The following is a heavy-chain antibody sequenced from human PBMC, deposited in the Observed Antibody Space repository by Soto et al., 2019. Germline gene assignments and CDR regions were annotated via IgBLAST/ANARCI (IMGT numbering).Heavy chain of an antibody. CDR1: GFTFSSYG. J-gene: IGHJ4*02. CDR2: TRNKANSYTT. Sequence: GGSLRLSCAASGFTFSSYGMHWVRQAPGKGLEWVGRTRNKANSYTTEYAASVKGRFTISRDDSKNSLYLQMNSLKTEDTAVYYCARDGGSCTNGVCYADYYFDYWGQGTLVTVSS. CDR3: ARDGGSCTNGVCYADYYFDY. V-gene: IGHV3-72*01. D-gene: IGHD2-8*01.